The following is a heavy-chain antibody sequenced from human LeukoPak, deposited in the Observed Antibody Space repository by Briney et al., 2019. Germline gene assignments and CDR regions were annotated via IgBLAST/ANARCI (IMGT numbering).Heavy chain of an antibody. D-gene: IGHD5-18*01. V-gene: IGHV3-23*01. Sequence: GGSLRHSCEASGFTFGSHAMYWVRQAPGKGLEWVAGIFGSGGSPHYADPVKGRFTISRDNSRNTVYLQINSLRAEDTAVYYCGKTTGGYSSGQKPAWPVDYWGQGTLVTVSS. CDR1: GFTFGSHA. J-gene: IGHJ4*02. CDR2: IFGSGGSP. CDR3: GKTTGGYSSGQKPAWPVDY.